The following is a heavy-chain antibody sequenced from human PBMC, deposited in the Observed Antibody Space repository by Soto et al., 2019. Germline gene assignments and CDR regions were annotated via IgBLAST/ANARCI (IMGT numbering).Heavy chain of an antibody. Sequence: EVQLLESGGGLVEPGGSLRLSCTASGFSFSSYAMTWVRQAPGKGLEWVSSTTDDGGRTFYADSVKGRFTISRDNSNNRLYLEMSSLGAEDTALYYCAKGGGFGTGAYYNVAYWGQGTLVTVSS. V-gene: IGHV3-23*01. CDR1: GFSFSSYA. CDR2: TTDDGGRT. D-gene: IGHD3-10*01. J-gene: IGHJ4*02. CDR3: AKGGGFGTGAYYNVAY.